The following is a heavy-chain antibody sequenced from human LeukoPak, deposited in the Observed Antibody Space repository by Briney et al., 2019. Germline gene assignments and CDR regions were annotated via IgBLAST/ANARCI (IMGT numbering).Heavy chain of an antibody. CDR3: ARHGGDYCSGGRCPYYYYYMDV. Sequence: SETLPLTCAVYGGSFSGYYWSWIRQPPGKGLEWIGEINDNGNINYNPSLKSRVTISVDTSKNQFSLRLRSVTAADTAVYYCARHGGDYCSGGRCPYYYYYMDVWGNGTTVTISS. CDR2: INDNGNI. CDR1: GGSFSGYY. D-gene: IGHD2-15*01. J-gene: IGHJ6*03. V-gene: IGHV4-34*01.